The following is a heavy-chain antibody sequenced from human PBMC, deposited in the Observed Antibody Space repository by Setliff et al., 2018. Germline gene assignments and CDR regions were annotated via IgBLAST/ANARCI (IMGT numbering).Heavy chain of an antibody. J-gene: IGHJ6*02. V-gene: IGHV3-15*01. CDR2: IKSKTDGGTP. D-gene: IGHD6-19*01. CDR1: GFSINNAW. Sequence: GGSLRLSCAASGFSINNAWPSWVRQAPGKGLEWVGRIKSKTDGGTPDYATPVKGRFTISRDDSKNTLYLQMNSLKTEDAAVYYCATPALYSTGWFGYHGMDVWGQGTTVTVSS. CDR3: ATPALYSTGWFGYHGMDV.